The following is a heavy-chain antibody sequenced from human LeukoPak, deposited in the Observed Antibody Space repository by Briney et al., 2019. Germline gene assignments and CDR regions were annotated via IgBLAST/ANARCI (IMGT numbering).Heavy chain of an antibody. CDR2: IYYSGST. CDR1: GGSISSSSYY. CDR3: ARGPQADYFDY. Sequence: SETLSLTCTVSGGSISSSSYYWGWIRQPPGKGLEWIGSIYYSGSTYYNPSLKSRVTISVDTSKNQFSLKLSSVTAADTAVYYCARGPQADYFDYWGQGTLVTVSS. V-gene: IGHV4-39*07. J-gene: IGHJ4*02. D-gene: IGHD2-15*01.